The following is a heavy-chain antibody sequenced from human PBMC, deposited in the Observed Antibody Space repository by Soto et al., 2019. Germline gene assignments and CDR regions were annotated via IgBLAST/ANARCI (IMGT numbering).Heavy chain of an antibody. CDR3: ERTGEVDYGDNHYGMGV. Sequence: EVQLVESGGGLVQPGGSLRLSCSGSGFTFSTYWMHWVRQAPGRGLVWVSRINSDGSSATYADYVQGRFTISRDNAKNTLYLQMDSLRAKDTAVYFCERTGEVDYGDNHYGMGVWGQGTTVTVSS. CDR1: GFTFSTYW. V-gene: IGHV3-74*01. J-gene: IGHJ6*02. D-gene: IGHD4-17*01. CDR2: INSDGSSA.